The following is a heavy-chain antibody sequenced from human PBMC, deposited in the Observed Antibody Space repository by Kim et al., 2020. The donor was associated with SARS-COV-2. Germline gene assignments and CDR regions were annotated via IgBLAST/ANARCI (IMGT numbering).Heavy chain of an antibody. J-gene: IGHJ6*02. CDR1: GFTFSSYW. CDR3: ARDKRYVRVATIDYGMDV. V-gene: IGHV3-74*01. Sequence: GGSLRLSCEASGFTFSSYWMHWVRQAPGKGLVWVSRINSDGSSTSYADSVKGRFTISRDNAKNTLYLQMNSLRAEDTAVYYCARDKRYVRVATIDYGMDVWGQGTTVTVSS. D-gene: IGHD5-12*01. CDR2: INSDGSST.